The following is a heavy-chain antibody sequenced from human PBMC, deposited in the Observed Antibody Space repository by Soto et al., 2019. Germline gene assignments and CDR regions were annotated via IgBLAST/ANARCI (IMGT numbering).Heavy chain of an antibody. CDR2: SIPIFGTA. CDR3: ARGRGYSGDDHYYYFYMDV. CDR1: GGTFNNYP. Sequence: AASVKVSCKASGGTFNNYPITWVRQAPGEGLEWMGGSIPIFGTANYAQKFQGRVTISVDESTSTAYMELSSLRSEDTAVYYCARGRGYSGDDHYYYFYMDVWGQGTTVTVSS. V-gene: IGHV1-69*13. J-gene: IGHJ6*02. D-gene: IGHD5-12*01.